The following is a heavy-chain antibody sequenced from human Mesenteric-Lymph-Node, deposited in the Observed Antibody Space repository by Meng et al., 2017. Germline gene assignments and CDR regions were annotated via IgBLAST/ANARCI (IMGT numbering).Heavy chain of an antibody. J-gene: IGHJ3*02. CDR2: IYYSGST. V-gene: IGHV4-31*02. D-gene: IGHD3-10*01. Sequence: LRLSCTVSGGSISSGGYYWSWIRQHPGKGLEWIGYIYYSGSTYYNPSLKSRVTISVDTSKNQFSLKLSSVTAADTAVYYCARVEILLWFGELLYSNAFDIWGQGTMVTVSS. CDR3: ARVEILLWFGELLYSNAFDI. CDR1: GGSISSGGYY.